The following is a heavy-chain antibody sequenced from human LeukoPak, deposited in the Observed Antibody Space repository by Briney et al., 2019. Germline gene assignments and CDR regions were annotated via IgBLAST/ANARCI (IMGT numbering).Heavy chain of an antibody. Sequence: GGSLRLSCAASGFTFSSYEMNWVRQAPGKGLEWVSYISSSGSTIYYADSVKGRFTISRDNAKNSLYLQMNSLRAEDTAVYYCARVLVVVTATDAFDIWGQGTMVTVSS. V-gene: IGHV3-48*03. CDR2: ISSSGSTI. CDR3: ARVLVVVTATDAFDI. J-gene: IGHJ3*02. D-gene: IGHD2-21*02. CDR1: GFTFSSYE.